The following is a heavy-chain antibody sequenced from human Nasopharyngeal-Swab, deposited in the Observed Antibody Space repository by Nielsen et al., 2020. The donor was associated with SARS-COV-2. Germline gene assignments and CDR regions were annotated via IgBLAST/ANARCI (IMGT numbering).Heavy chain of an antibody. CDR2: IYYSGST. D-gene: IGHD3-3*01. CDR3: ARTPLTILGVGDAFDI. Sequence: SETLSLTCTVSGGSISSSSYYWGWIRQPPGKGLEWIGSIYYSGSTYYNPSLKSRVTISVDTSKNQFSLKLSSVTAADTAVYYCARTPLTILGVGDAFDIWGQGTMVTVSS. CDR1: GGSISSSSYY. V-gene: IGHV4-39*01. J-gene: IGHJ3*02.